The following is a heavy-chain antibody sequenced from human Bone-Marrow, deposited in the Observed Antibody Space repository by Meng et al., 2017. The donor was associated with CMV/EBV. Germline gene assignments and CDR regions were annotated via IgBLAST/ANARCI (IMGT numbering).Heavy chain of an antibody. J-gene: IGHJ4*02. Sequence: ASVKVSCKASGYTFTGYYMHWVRQAPGQGLEWMGWINPNSGGTNYAQKFQGRVTPTRDTSTSTVYMKLSSLRSEDTAVYYCAASLEAVAGAITTLDYWGQGTLVTVSS. CDR3: AASLEAVAGAITTLDY. D-gene: IGHD6-19*01. CDR2: INPNSGGT. CDR1: GYTFTGYY. V-gene: IGHV1-2*02.